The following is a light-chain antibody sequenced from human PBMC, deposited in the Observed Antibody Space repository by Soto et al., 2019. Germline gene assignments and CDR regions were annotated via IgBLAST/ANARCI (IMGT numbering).Light chain of an antibody. CDR3: SSHAGIINVV. CDR2: EVT. CDR1: SSDVGGYDS. Sequence: QSALTQPPSASGSPGQSVTISCTGTSSDVGGYDSVAWYQQHPGKAPKLIIYEVTKRPSGVPDRFSGSKSGNTASLTVSGLQAEHEADYYCSSHAGIINVVFGGGTKLTVL. V-gene: IGLV2-8*01. J-gene: IGLJ2*01.